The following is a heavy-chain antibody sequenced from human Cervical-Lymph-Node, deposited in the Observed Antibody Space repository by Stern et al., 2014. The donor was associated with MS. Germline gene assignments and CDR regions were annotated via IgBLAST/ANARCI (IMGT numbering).Heavy chain of an antibody. Sequence: QVQLVQSGGGVVQPGRSLRLSCAASGFTFSNYAMHWVRQAPAKGLEWITLISDDGSNKYHGDSVKGGFTISRDNSNKNLYLANNTLRAEDTAVYYCARDRCSRGGCYFRHWGQGTLVIVSP. CDR1: GFTFSNYA. D-gene: IGHD2-15*01. CDR2: ISDDGSNK. V-gene: IGHV3-30-3*01. CDR3: ARDRCSRGGCYFRH. J-gene: IGHJ4*02.